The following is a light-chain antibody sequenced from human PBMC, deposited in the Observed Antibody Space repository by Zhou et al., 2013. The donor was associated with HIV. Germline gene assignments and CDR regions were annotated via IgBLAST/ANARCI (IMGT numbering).Light chain of an antibody. CDR2: GAS. J-gene: IGKJ3*01. V-gene: IGKV3-20*01. CDR3: QYYGNSPPVT. CDR1: ESISSSF. Sequence: EIVLTQSPGTLSLSPGERATLSCRASESISSSFLAWYQQKPGQPPRLLIYGASNRATSIPDRFSGSGSGTDFTLTVSRLEPDDFAVYYCQYYGNSPPVTFG.